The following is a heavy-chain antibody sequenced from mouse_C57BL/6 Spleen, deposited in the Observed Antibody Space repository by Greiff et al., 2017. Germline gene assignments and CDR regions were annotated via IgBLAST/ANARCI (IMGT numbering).Heavy chain of an antibody. CDR3: ARQGRVTAYAMDY. J-gene: IGHJ4*01. CDR2: ISHLAYSI. Sequence: EVKLVESGGGLVQPGGSLKLSCAASGFTFSDYGMAWVRQAPRQGPEWVAFISHLAYSIYYADPVTGRFTISRENAKTTLYLKMSSLRSEDTAMYYCARQGRVTAYAMDYWGQGTSVTVSS. V-gene: IGHV5-15*04. CDR1: GFTFSDYG. D-gene: IGHD2-2*01.